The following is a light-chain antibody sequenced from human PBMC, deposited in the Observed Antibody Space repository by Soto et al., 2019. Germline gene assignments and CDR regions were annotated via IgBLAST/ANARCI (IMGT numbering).Light chain of an antibody. Sequence: QSVLTQPASVSGSPGQSITISCTGTSSDVGGYDYVSWYQIHPGKAPKLMVFEVSNRPSGVSYRFSGSKPGNTASLTISGLQAEDEADYFCSSYSLSTAYLFGTGTKVTVL. J-gene: IGLJ1*01. CDR1: SSDVGGYDY. V-gene: IGLV2-14*01. CDR3: SSYSLSTAYL. CDR2: EVS.